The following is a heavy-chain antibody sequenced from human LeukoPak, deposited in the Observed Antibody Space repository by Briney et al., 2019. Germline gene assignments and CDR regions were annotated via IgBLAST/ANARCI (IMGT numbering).Heavy chain of an antibody. Sequence: GGSLRLSCAASGFTFSDYYMRWIRQAPGEGVEWVFYISSSGSTKYYADSVKGRFTSSRDDAKNSLYLQMNSRGAEDTAVYYCGRDGSGSPDYWGQGTLVTVSS. D-gene: IGHD3-22*01. V-gene: IGHV3-11*01. CDR1: GFTFSDYY. J-gene: IGHJ4*02. CDR2: ISSSGSTK. CDR3: GRDGSGSPDY.